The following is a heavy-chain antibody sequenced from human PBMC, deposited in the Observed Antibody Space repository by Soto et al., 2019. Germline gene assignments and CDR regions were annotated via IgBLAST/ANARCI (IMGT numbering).Heavy chain of an antibody. CDR1: GYTFTGYY. CDR2: INLNSGGT. V-gene: IGHV1-2*02. J-gene: IGHJ5*02. Sequence: QVQLVQSGAEVKKPGASVKVSCKASGYTFTGYYMHWVRQAPGQGLEWMGWINLNSGGTNYAQKFQGRVTMTRDTSISTAYMELSRLRSDDTAVYYCARDYYCSGGSCYSSGWFDPWGQGTLVTVSS. D-gene: IGHD2-15*01. CDR3: ARDYYCSGGSCYSSGWFDP.